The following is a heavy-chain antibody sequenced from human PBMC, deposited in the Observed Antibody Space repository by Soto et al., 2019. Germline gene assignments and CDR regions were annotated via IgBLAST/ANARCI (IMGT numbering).Heavy chain of an antibody. CDR2: IFYTGST. CDR3: ARNYYNSSVFGY. V-gene: IGHV4-31*03. CDR1: GGSINSGGYY. D-gene: IGHD3-22*01. J-gene: IGHJ4*02. Sequence: QVQLQESGPGLVKPSQTLSLTCTVSGGSINSGGYYWSWIRQHPGKGLEWIGKIFYTGSTSYNPSLKMRVTISVDTSKKHFPLKLNSVTAADTAVYYCARNYYNSSVFGYWGQGTLVTVSS.